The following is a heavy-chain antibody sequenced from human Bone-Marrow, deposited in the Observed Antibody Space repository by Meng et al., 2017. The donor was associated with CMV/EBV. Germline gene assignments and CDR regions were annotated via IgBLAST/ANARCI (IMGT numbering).Heavy chain of an antibody. V-gene: IGHV1-2*02. J-gene: IGHJ6*02. CDR1: GYIFTGYY. Sequence: ASVKVSCKTSGYIFTGYYMHWVRQAPGQGLEWMGWINPNSGGTNFAQKFQGRVTMTRDTSINTAYMELSWLRSDDTAVYYCARGPSIAVAGETSKSSRYYYGMDVWGQGTTVTVSS. CDR2: INPNSGGT. CDR3: ARGPSIAVAGETSKSSRYYYGMDV. D-gene: IGHD6-19*01.